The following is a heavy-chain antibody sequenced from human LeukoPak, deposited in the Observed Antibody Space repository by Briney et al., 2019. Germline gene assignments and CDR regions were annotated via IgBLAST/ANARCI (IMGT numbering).Heavy chain of an antibody. D-gene: IGHD1-26*01. CDR2: IKQDGSEK. CDR1: GFTFSSYW. V-gene: IGHV3-7*01. CDR3: AKEPRVGATTRFYFDY. J-gene: IGHJ4*02. Sequence: GGSLRLSCAASGFTFSSYWMSWVRQAPGKGLEWVANIKQDGSEKYYVDSVKGRFTISRDNAKNSLYLQMNSLRAEDTAVYYCAKEPRVGATTRFYFDYWGQGTLVTVSS.